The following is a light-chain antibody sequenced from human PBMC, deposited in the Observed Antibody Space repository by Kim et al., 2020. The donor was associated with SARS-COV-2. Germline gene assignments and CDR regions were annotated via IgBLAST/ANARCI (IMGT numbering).Light chain of an antibody. J-gene: IGKJ4*01. CDR1: QSVKTN. Sequence: LSPGERAPLPCRASQSVKTNLALYQPKPGQAPRLLIDLASNRATGIPARFSGSGSGTDFTLTISRLDPEDFAVYYCQQRNAWPLSFGGGTKVDIK. V-gene: IGKV3-11*01. CDR3: QQRNAWPLS. CDR2: LAS.